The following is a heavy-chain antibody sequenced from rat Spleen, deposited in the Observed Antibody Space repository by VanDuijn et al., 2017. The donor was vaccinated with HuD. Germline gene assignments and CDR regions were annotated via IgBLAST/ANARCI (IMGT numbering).Heavy chain of an antibody. V-gene: IGHV5S10*01. CDR3: ATQAWGDDWFAY. CDR2: IIYDGSRT. J-gene: IGHJ3*01. D-gene: IGHD1-1*01. Sequence: EVQLVESGGGSVQPGRSLKLSCAASGFTFSDYNMAWVRQAPKKGLEWVATIIYDGSRTYYRDSVKGRFTISRDNAKSTLYLLMDSLRSEDTATYYCATQAWGDDWFAYWGQGTLVTVSS. CDR1: GFTFSDYN.